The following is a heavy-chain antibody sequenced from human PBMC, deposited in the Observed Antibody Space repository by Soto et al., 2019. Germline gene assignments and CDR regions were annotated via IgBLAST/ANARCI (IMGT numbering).Heavy chain of an antibody. CDR3: ARSTGRWLQGGGFDY. J-gene: IGHJ4*02. Sequence: QVQLQQWGAGLLKPSETLSLTCAVYGGSFSRYYWSWIRQPPGKGLEWIGEINHSGSTNYNPSLKSRVTISVDTSKNQFSLKLSSVTAADTAVYYCARSTGRWLQGGGFDYWGQGTLVTVSS. D-gene: IGHD3-10*01. V-gene: IGHV4-34*01. CDR1: GGSFSRYY. CDR2: INHSGST.